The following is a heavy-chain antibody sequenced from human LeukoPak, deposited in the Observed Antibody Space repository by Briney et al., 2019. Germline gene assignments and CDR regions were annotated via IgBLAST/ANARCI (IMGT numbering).Heavy chain of an antibody. Sequence: ASVKVSCKASGYTFTSYGISWVRQAPGQGLEWMGWISAYNGNTNYAQKLQGRVTMTTDTSTSTAYMELRSLRSDDTAVYYCARDFRVATKNYYYYMDVWGKGTTVTISS. CDR3: ARDFRVATKNYYYYMDV. D-gene: IGHD5-12*01. V-gene: IGHV1-18*01. J-gene: IGHJ6*03. CDR2: ISAYNGNT. CDR1: GYTFTSYG.